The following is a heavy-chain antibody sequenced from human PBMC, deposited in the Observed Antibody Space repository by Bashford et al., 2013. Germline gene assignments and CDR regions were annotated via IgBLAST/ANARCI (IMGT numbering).Heavy chain of an antibody. CDR1: GFTFSSYS. CDR2: ISSSSSYI. D-gene: IGHD4-17*01. V-gene: IGHV3-21*01. Sequence: GSLRLSCAASGFTFSSYSMNWVRQAPGKGLEWVSSISSSSSYIYYADSVKGRFTISRDNAKNSLYLQMNSLRAEDTAVYYCARDVQTVTTGDYWGQGTLVTVSS. J-gene: IGHJ4*02. CDR3: ARDVQTVTTGDY.